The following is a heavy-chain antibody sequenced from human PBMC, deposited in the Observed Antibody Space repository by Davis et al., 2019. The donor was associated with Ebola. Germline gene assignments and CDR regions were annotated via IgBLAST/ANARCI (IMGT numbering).Heavy chain of an antibody. J-gene: IGHJ5*02. Sequence: GESLKISCAASGFTFSDYYMSWIRQAPGKGLEWVAVIWYNGNNKYYADSAKGRFTISRDTSKNTVYLEMHSLRPEDTAVYYCARDVGSAWRWFDPWGQGTLVTVSS. V-gene: IGHV3-33*08. CDR1: GFTFSDYY. D-gene: IGHD6-19*01. CDR3: ARDVGSAWRWFDP. CDR2: IWYNGNNK.